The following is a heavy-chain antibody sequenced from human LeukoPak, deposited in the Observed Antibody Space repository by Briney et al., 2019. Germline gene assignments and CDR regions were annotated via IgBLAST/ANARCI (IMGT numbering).Heavy chain of an antibody. CDR2: MNPNSGNT. J-gene: IGHJ3*02. CDR3: ARGQGARYCSSTSCFYDAFDI. V-gene: IGHV1-8*03. CDR1: GYTFTSYD. D-gene: IGHD2-2*01. Sequence: GASVKVSCKASGYTFTSYDINWVRQATGQGLEWMGWMNPNSGNTGYAQKFQGRVTITRNTSISTAYMELSSLRSEDTAVYYCARGQGARYCSSTSCFYDAFDIWGQGTMVTVSS.